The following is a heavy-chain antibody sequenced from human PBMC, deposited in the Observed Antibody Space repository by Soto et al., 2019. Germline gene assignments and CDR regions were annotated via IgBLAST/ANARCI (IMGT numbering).Heavy chain of an antibody. CDR1: GFSLTTTGAG. V-gene: IGHV2-5*02. D-gene: IGHD2-8*02. CDR2: IYWDDDR. CDR3: AHSAWYAFGF. Sequence: QITLKESGPTLVKPTQTLTPTCTFSGFSLTTTGAGVGWIRQPPGKALEWLALIYWDDDRRYSPSLKSRLTITKDTSKNQVVLTMTNMDPVDTATYFCAHSAWYAFGFWGQGTLVTVSS. J-gene: IGHJ3*01.